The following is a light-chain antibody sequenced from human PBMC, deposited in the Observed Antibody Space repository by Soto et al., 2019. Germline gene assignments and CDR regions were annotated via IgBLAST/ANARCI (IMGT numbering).Light chain of an antibody. CDR3: QQYTSSTGWK. CDR1: QSVSNNY. J-gene: IGKJ1*01. CDR2: GVS. V-gene: IGKV3-20*01. Sequence: EIVLTQSPGTLSLSPGERATLSCRTSQSVSNNYLAWYQQKPGQAPRLLIYGVSNRATGIPDRFSGSGSGTDFTLTISRLEPEDFVVYYCQQYTSSTGWKFGQGTKVEVK.